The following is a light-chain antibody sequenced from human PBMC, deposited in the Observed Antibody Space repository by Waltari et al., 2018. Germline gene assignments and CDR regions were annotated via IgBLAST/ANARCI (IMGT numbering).Light chain of an antibody. Sequence: IHLTQSPSFLSASVGDRVTIPCRPSQGIRSWLAWYQQKPVEAPKLLIYDASTLQSRVPSRFSGSGSGAEFTLTINSLQPEDFASYYCQQLNGYPRTFGLGTKVQIK. CDR3: QQLNGYPRT. J-gene: IGKJ1*01. V-gene: IGKV1-9*01. CDR1: QGIRSW. CDR2: DAS.